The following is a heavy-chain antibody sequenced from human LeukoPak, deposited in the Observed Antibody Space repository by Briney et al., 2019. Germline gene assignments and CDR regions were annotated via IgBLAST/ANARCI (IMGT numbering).Heavy chain of an antibody. D-gene: IGHD3-10*01. V-gene: IGHV3-23*01. CDR1: GFTFSSYG. J-gene: IGHJ5*02. CDR3: AKDGYGSGTLNWFDP. Sequence: GGTLRLSCAASGFTFSSYGMSWVRQAPGKGLEWVSAISGSGGSTYYADSVKGRFTISRDNSKNTLYLQMNSLRAEDTAVYYCAKDGYGSGTLNWFDPWGQGTLVTVSS. CDR2: ISGSGGST.